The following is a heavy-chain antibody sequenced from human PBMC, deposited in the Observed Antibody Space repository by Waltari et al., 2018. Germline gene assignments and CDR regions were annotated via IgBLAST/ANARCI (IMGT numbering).Heavy chain of an antibody. D-gene: IGHD5-12*01. CDR3: ARRTSYYDWFDY. CDR1: GYSFTTYW. CDR2: IYPGDSDT. V-gene: IGHV5-51*01. Sequence: EVQLVQSGAEVKKPGESLKISCKGSGYSFTTYWIAWVRQMPGKDLEWMGIIYPGDSDTRYSPSFQGHVTISADKSSSTAFLQWSSLKASDTAMYYCARRTSYYDWFDYWGQGTLVTVSS. J-gene: IGHJ4*02.